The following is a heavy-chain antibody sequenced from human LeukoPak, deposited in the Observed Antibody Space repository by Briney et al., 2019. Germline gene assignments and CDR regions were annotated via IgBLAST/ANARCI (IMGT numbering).Heavy chain of an antibody. V-gene: IGHV1-18*01. CDR3: ARVAVDLDCSGDTCSSVFKSFDA. J-gene: IGHJ5*02. Sequence: ASVRGSFKASGNLVSSYGISWGGPGPGQGVGWVGWVRGYNGNTKYAQKFQARVTMTTDTSTSTAYMELRSLRSDDTAVYYCARVAVDLDCSGDTCSSVFKSFDAWGQGTLVTVSS. CDR1: GNLVSSYG. CDR2: VRGYNGNT. D-gene: IGHD2-15*01.